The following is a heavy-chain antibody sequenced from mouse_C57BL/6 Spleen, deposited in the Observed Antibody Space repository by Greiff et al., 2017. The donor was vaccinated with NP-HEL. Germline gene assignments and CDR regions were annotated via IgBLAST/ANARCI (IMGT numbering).Heavy chain of an antibody. CDR2: INPSNGGT. V-gene: IGHV1-53*01. J-gene: IGHJ4*01. CDR1: GYTFTSYW. D-gene: IGHD1-2*01. Sequence: VQLQQSGTELVKPGASVKLSCKASGYTFTSYWMHWVKQRPGQGLEWIGNINPSNGGTNYNEKFKSKATLTVDKSSSTAYMQLSSLTSEDSAVYYCARDGPSYYAMDYWGQGTSVTVSS. CDR3: ARDGPSYYAMDY.